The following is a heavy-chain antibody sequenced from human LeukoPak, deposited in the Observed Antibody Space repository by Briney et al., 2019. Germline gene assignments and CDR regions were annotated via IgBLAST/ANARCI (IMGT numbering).Heavy chain of an antibody. CDR1: GGSISSYY. V-gene: IGHV4-59*01. CDR2: VYYSGST. Sequence: KPSETLSLTCTVSGGSISSYYWSWIRQPPGKGLEWIGYVYYSGSTSYNPSLKSRVTISVDTSKNQFSLKLRSVTAADTAVYYCARDGYGSGSYYNGYYSYYMDVWGEGTTVTVSS. D-gene: IGHD3-10*01. J-gene: IGHJ6*03. CDR3: ARDGYGSGSYYNGYYSYYMDV.